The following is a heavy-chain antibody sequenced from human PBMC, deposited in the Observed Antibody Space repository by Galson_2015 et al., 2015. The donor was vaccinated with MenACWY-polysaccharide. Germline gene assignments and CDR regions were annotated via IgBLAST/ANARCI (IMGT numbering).Heavy chain of an antibody. CDR1: GFSFRDYY. Sequence: SLRLSCAASGFSFRDYYMSWIRQAPGKGLEWVSYISGTSSTIHYSESVEGQFTISRDNAKISLFLEMNSLRVEDTAVYFCARFYDFWSGYYVDYWGQGTVVTVSS. CDR2: ISGTSSTI. CDR3: ARFYDFWSGYYVDY. D-gene: IGHD3-3*01. J-gene: IGHJ4*02. V-gene: IGHV3-11*01.